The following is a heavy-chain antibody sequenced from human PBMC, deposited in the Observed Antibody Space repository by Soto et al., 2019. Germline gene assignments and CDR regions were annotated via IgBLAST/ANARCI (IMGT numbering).Heavy chain of an antibody. Sequence: QVQLVQSGAEVKKPGASVKVSCKASGHTFTSNGISWVRQAPGQGLEWMGWISAYNGNTNYAQKIQGRVTMTTDTSXXTAYMELRSLRSDDTAVYYCARDNGYSYGTGRVDYWGQGTLVTVSS. CDR2: ISAYNGNT. J-gene: IGHJ4*02. D-gene: IGHD5-18*01. V-gene: IGHV1-18*01. CDR1: GHTFTSNG. CDR3: ARDNGYSYGTGRVDY.